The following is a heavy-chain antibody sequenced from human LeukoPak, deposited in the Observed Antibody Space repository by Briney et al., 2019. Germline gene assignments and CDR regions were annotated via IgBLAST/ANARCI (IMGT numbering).Heavy chain of an antibody. Sequence: PSETLSLTCTVSGGSISSSSYYWSWIRQPPGKGLEWIGEINHSGSTNYNPSLKSRVTISVDTSKNQSSLKLSSVTAADTAVYYCARHSLGRGYSYGWKGQDHAFDYWGQGTLVTVSS. V-gene: IGHV4-39*01. CDR1: GGSISSSSYY. CDR3: ARHSLGRGYSYGWKGQDHAFDY. J-gene: IGHJ4*02. D-gene: IGHD5-18*01. CDR2: INHSGST.